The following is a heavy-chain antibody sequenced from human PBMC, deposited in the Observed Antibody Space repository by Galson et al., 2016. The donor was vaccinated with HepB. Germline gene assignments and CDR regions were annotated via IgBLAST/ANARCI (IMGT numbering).Heavy chain of an antibody. CDR1: GFTFSDYD. J-gene: IGHJ6*02. CDR2: ISYDGSNK. Sequence: SLRLSCAASGFTFSDYDMHWVRQAPGKGLEWVAVISYDGSNKYYGDSVKGRFIISRDNSKNTLYLQMNSLRAEDTAVYYCAKGSASSFVVVVGATDDGVHVWGQGTTVTVS. CDR3: AKGSASSFVVVVGATDDGVHV. D-gene: IGHD2-15*01. V-gene: IGHV3-30*18.